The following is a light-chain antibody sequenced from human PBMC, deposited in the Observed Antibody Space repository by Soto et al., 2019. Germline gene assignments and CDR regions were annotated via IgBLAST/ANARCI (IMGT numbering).Light chain of an antibody. CDR2: DAS. J-gene: IGKJ5*01. CDR1: QSVGGY. CDR3: QQYNNWPPIT. V-gene: IGKV3D-15*01. Sequence: DIVWTQWPGTLSLSPGERATLSCRASQSVGGYLAWYQQRPGQAPRVLIYDASNRATGIPVRFSGSGSGTEFTLTISSLQSEDFAVYYCQQYNNWPPITFGQRTRLEIK.